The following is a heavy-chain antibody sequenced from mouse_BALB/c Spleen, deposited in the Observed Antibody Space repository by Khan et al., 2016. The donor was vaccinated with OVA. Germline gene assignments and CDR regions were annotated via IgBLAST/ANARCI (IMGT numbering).Heavy chain of an antibody. CDR3: VSDYYGSSYEDY. J-gene: IGHJ2*01. CDR1: GFTFSSYA. V-gene: IGHV5-9-3*01. Sequence: EVELVESGGTLVKPGGSLKLSCAASGFTFSSYAMSWVRQTPEKRLEWVATISSGGTYTYYPDSVKGRFTISRDNAKNTLYLQMSSLRSEDTAMYYCVSDYYGSSYEDYWGQGTTLTVSS. D-gene: IGHD1-1*01. CDR2: ISSGGTYT.